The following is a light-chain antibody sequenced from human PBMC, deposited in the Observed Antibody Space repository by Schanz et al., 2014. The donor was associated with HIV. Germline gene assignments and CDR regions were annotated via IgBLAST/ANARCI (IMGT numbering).Light chain of an antibody. CDR2: EVT. J-gene: IGLJ2*01. CDR1: SSDVGGYNY. Sequence: QSALTQPASVSGSPGQSITIPCTGTSSDVGGYNYVAWYQQHPGKAPKLMIYEVTRRPSGVSNRFSGSKSGNTASLTISGLQAEDEADYYCSSYTSSSTLYVVFGGGTKLTVL. V-gene: IGLV2-14*01. CDR3: SSYTSSSTLYVV.